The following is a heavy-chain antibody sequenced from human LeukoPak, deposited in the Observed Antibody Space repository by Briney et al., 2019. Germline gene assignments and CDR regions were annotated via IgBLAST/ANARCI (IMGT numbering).Heavy chain of an antibody. CDR1: GYTFTGYY. V-gene: IGHV1-2*04. CDR3: ARADIRVGGPYYGMDV. J-gene: IGHJ6*04. Sequence: GASVKVSCKASGYTFTGYYMHWVRQAPGQGLEWMGWINPNSGGTNYAQKFQGWVTMTRDTSISTAYMELSRLRSDGTAVYYCARADIRVGGPYYGMDVWGKGTTVTVSS. D-gene: IGHD2-15*01. CDR2: INPNSGGT.